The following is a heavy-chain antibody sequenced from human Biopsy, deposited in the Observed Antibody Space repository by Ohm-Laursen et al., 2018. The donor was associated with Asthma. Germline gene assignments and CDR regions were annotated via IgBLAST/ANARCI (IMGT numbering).Heavy chain of an antibody. CDR1: GYTFTSYY. CDR2: INPPTGDT. CDR3: ALSQFDY. V-gene: IGHV1-46*01. Sequence: SVKVSCKASGYTFTSYYIHWVRQAPGQGLEWVGIINPPTGDTSYAQKFLGRVTVTRDTPTSTVYMELSSLRSEDTAVYYCALSQFDYWGQGTLLIVSS. J-gene: IGHJ4*02.